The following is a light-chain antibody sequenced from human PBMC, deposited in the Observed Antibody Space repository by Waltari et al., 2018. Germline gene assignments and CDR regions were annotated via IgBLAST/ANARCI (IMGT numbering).Light chain of an antibody. CDR1: QGISSY. V-gene: IGKV1-8*01. Sequence: IRMTQSPSSLSASTGSRVTITCRASQGISSYLAWYQQKPGKAPKLLIYAASTLQSGVPSRFSGSGSGTDFTLTISCLQSEDFATYYCQQYYSYPLTFGPGTKVDIK. J-gene: IGKJ3*01. CDR3: QQYYSYPLT. CDR2: AAS.